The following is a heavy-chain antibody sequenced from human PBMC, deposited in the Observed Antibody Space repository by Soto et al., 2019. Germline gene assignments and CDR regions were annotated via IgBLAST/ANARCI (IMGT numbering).Heavy chain of an antibody. V-gene: IGHV3-23*01. CDR3: AKDPCSSWYCKYFEF. CDR2: ISAHDGNT. J-gene: IGHJ4*02. D-gene: IGHD6-13*01. CDR1: GFSFSTYA. Sequence: VQLLESGGGLVHPGESLRLSCAGSGFSFSTYAMNWVRQSPGKGLEWVAGISAHDGNTYYGDSVRGRFTISRDNSKNTVYLQMNSPRGEDTAVYYCAKDPCSSWYCKYFEFWGQGTLVTVSS.